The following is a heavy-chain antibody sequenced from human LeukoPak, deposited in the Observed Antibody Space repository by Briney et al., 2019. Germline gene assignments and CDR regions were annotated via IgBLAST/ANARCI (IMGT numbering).Heavy chain of an antibody. Sequence: ASVKVSCKASGYTFSTYGISWVRQAPGQGLEWMGWISAYNGNTNYAQKLQGRVTMTTDTSTSTAYMELRSLRSDDTAVYYCARYTSGRLNPGFYHYYMDVWGKGTTVTVSS. J-gene: IGHJ6*03. D-gene: IGHD6-19*01. V-gene: IGHV1-18*01. CDR3: ARYTSGRLNPGFYHYYMDV. CDR2: ISAYNGNT. CDR1: GYTFSTYG.